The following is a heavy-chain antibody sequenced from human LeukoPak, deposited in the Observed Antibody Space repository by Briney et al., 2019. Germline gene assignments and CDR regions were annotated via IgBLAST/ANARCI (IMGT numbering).Heavy chain of an antibody. D-gene: IGHD6-19*01. J-gene: IGHJ4*02. V-gene: IGHV1-18*01. CDR3: ARAYGPGAVAGKAYDY. Sequence: ASVTVSFTASGYTFTSYGISWVRQAPGQGLEWMGWISAYNGNTNYAQKLQGRVTMTTDTSTSTAYMELRSLGSDDTAVYYCARAYGPGAVAGKAYDYWGQGTLVTVSS. CDR1: GYTFTSYG. CDR2: ISAYNGNT.